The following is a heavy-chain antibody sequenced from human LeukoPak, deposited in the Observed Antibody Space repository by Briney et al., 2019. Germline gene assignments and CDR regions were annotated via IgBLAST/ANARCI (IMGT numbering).Heavy chain of an antibody. CDR3: ARGGYGGYSRSSCSDP. CDR1: GGSISSSNW. J-gene: IGHJ5*02. V-gene: IGHV4-4*02. CDR2: IYHSGST. Sequence: PSETLSLTCAVSGGSISSSNWWSWVRQPPGKGLEWIGEIYHSGSTNYNPSLKSRVTISVDKSKNQFSLKLSSVTAADTALYYCARGGYGGYSRSSCSDPWGQGTLSPSPQ. D-gene: IGHD5-12*01.